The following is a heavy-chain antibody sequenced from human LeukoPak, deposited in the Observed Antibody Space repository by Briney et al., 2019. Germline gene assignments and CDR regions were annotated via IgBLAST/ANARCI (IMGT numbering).Heavy chain of an antibody. CDR1: GGSFSGYY. CDR3: ARGNSLYYFDY. D-gene: IGHD4-23*01. Sequence: SETLSLTCAVYGGSFSGYYWSWIRQPPGKVLEWIGEINHSGSTNYNPSLKSRVTISVDTSRNQFSLKLSSVTAADTAVYYCARGNSLYYFDYWGQGTLVTVSS. J-gene: IGHJ4*02. V-gene: IGHV4-34*01. CDR2: INHSGST.